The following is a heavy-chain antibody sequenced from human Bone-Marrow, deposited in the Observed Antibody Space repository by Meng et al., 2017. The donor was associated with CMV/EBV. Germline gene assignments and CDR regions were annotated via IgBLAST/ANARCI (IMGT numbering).Heavy chain of an antibody. CDR1: GGSISSSNW. V-gene: IGHV4-4*02. Sequence: SETLSLTCAVSGGSISSSNWWSWVRQPPGKGLEWIGEIYHSGSTNYNPSLKSRVTISVDKSKNQFSLKLSSVTAADTAVYYCARGPYCSSTSCYLEAFDYWGQGTLVTVSS. CDR2: IYHSGST. CDR3: ARGPYCSSTSCYLEAFDY. J-gene: IGHJ4*02. D-gene: IGHD2-2*01.